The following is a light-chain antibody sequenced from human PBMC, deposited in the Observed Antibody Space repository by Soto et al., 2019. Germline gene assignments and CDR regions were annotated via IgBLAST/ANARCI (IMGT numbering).Light chain of an antibody. CDR2: AAS. J-gene: IGKJ5*01. CDR3: QQSYSTPIT. CDR1: KGISSC. V-gene: IGKV1-12*01. Sequence: DIEMTQSPSSASASVGDRVTIXXRASKGISSCLAWYQQKPGKAPKXLIYAASSLQSGVPSRFSGSGSGTDFTLTISSLQPEDFATYYCQQSYSTPITFGQGTRLEIK.